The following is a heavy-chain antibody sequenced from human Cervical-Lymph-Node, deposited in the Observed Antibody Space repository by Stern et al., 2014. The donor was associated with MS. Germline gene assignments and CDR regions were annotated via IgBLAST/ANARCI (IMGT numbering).Heavy chain of an antibody. D-gene: IGHD4-11*01. CDR2: IIPIFGTA. CDR3: ARDRDSTVTTFGGLDV. CDR1: GGTFSSYP. Sequence: QVQLVESGAEVKKPGSSVKVSCKASGGTFSSYPISWVRPAPGQGLEWMGGIIPIFGTANFAQKFQGRLTITADESTSTAYMELGSLRSEDTAVYYCARDRDSTVTTFGGLDVWGQGTPVTVSS. J-gene: IGHJ6*02. V-gene: IGHV1-69*01.